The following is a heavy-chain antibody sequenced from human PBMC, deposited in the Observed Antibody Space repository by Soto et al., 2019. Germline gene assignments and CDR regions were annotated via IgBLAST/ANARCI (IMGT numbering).Heavy chain of an antibody. D-gene: IGHD2-8*01. V-gene: IGHV1-3*01. CDR3: ARGPYWANGVCDQRGYYFDY. J-gene: IGHJ4*02. CDR1: GYTFTSYA. Sequence: QVLLVQSGAEVKKPGASVKVSCKASGYTFTSYAMHWVRQAPGQRLEGMGWINAGNGNTKYSQKFQGRVTITRDTSASTAYMGLSSLRSEDTAVYYCARGPYWANGVCDQRGYYFDYWCQGSLVTVSS. CDR2: INAGNGNT.